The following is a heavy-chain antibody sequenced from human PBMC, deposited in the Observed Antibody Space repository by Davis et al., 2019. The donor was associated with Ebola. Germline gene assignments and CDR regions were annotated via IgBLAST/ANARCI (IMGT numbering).Heavy chain of an antibody. J-gene: IGHJ6*04. CDR3: SKSGLSFGVVKYHYGMDV. CDR1: GFIFSTYV. V-gene: IGHV3-23*01. Sequence: GESLKISCSASGFIFSTYVMSWVRQSPGKGLEWVSAISGSGGSTYYADSVKGRFTISRDNSKKTLYLQMNSLRAEDTAVYYCSKSGLSFGVVKYHYGMDVWGKGTTVTVSS. D-gene: IGHD3-3*01. CDR2: ISGSGGST.